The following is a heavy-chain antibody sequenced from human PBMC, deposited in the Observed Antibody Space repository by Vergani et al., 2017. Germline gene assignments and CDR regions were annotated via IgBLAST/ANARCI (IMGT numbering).Heavy chain of an antibody. CDR3: ARGGRVAGDYYYYGMDV. CDR2: INPSGGST. D-gene: IGHD6-19*01. CDR1: GYTFTSYY. Sequence: VQLVQSGAEVKKPGASVKVSCKASGYTFTSYYMHWVRQAPGQGLEWMGIINPSGGSTSYAQKFQGRVTMTRDTSTRTVYMELSSLRSEDTAVYYCARGGRVAGDYYYYGMDVWGQGTTVTVSS. J-gene: IGHJ6*02. V-gene: IGHV1-46*01.